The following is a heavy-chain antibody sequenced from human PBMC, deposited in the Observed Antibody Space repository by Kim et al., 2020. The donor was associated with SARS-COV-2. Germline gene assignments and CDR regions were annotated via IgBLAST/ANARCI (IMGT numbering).Heavy chain of an antibody. Sequence: GGSLRLSCAASGFTFDDYAMHWVRQAPGKGLEWVSGVSGDSGTLGYADSVRGRFTISRDNAKNSLYLQMNSLRPEDTAFYYCVKDSFCGGDGWFPRGAF. V-gene: IGHV3-9*01. CDR1: GFTFDDYA. CDR2: VSGDSGTL. J-gene: IGHJ3*01. D-gene: IGHD2-21*01. CDR3: VKDSFCGGDGWFPRGAF.